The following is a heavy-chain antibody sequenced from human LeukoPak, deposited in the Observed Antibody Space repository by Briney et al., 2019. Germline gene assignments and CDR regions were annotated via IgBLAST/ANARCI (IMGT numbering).Heavy chain of an antibody. J-gene: IGHJ4*02. D-gene: IGHD3-22*01. CDR2: ISSASGTI. V-gene: IGHV3-48*01. Sequence: PGGSLRLSCAASGFTFSTYSMNWVRQAPGKGLEWVSYISSASGTIYYADSVKGGFTISRDNAKKSLYLQMNSLRAEDTAVYYCARGYYYDSSGYYRKSYFDYWGQGTLVTVSS. CDR1: GFTFSTYS. CDR3: ARGYYYDSSGYYRKSYFDY.